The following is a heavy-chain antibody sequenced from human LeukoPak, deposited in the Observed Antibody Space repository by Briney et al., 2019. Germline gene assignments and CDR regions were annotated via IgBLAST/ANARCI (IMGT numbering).Heavy chain of an antibody. CDR3: ARKLRLGGNWFDP. J-gene: IGHJ5*02. CDR2: IIPISGTT. D-gene: IGHD1-26*01. Sequence: SVKVSCKTSRGTFTSYAITWVRQAPGQGLEWMGKIIPISGTTNYAQKFQGRVTFTADESTSTAYMELSSLRSEDTALYYCARKLRLGGNWFDPWGQGTLVTVSS. CDR1: RGTFTSYA. V-gene: IGHV1-69*13.